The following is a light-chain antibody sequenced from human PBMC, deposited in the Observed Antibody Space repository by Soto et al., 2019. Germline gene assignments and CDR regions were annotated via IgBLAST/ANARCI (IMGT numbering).Light chain of an antibody. Sequence: QSVLTQPPSASGSPGQSVTISCTGTSSDVGSYNFVYWYQQYPGKAPKLMIYEVTKRPSGVPDRFSGSKSGNTASLTVSGLQAEDEADYYCSSFAASNTHVFGTGTKVTVL. CDR3: SSFAASNTHV. CDR2: EVT. CDR1: SSDVGSYNF. J-gene: IGLJ1*01. V-gene: IGLV2-8*01.